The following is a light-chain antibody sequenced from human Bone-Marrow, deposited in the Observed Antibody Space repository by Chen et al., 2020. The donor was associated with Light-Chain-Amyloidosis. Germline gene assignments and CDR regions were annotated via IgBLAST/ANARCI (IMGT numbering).Light chain of an antibody. Sequence: SYVVTQLSSVSVASGQTATSDCWGNNIGSTSVHWYQQTPGQAPLLVVYDDSDRPSGIPERLSGSNSGNTATLTISRVEAGDEADYYCQVWDRSSDRPVFGGGTKLTVL. CDR2: DDS. CDR3: QVWDRSSDRPV. CDR1: NIGSTS. V-gene: IGLV3-21*02. J-gene: IGLJ3*02.